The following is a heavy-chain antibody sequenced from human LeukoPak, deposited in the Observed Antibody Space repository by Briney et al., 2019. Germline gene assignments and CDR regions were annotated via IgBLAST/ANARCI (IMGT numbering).Heavy chain of an antibody. CDR1: GGSFSGYY. D-gene: IGHD4-11*01. J-gene: IGHJ6*02. CDR3: ARGRLQVQYYYGMDV. V-gene: IGHV4-34*01. CDR2: INHSGST. Sequence: SETLSLTCAVYGGSFSGYYWSWIRQPPGKGLEWIGEINHSGSTNYNPSLKSRVTISVDASKNQFSLKLSSVTAADTAVYYCARGRLQVQYYYGMDVWGQGTTVTVSS.